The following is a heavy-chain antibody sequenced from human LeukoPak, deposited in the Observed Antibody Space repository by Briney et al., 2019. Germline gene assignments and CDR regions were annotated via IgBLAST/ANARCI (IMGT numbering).Heavy chain of an antibody. Sequence: SETLSLTCSVSGASVSSYYWTWIRQPAGKGLEWIGRIYPSGTTHYNPSLKSRVIMSLDTSKNHFSLKLTSVTAADTAVYYCTDDFGDWGQGTLVTVSS. V-gene: IGHV4-4*07. CDR2: IYPSGTT. CDR3: TDDFGD. CDR1: GASVSSYY. J-gene: IGHJ4*02. D-gene: IGHD4-17*01.